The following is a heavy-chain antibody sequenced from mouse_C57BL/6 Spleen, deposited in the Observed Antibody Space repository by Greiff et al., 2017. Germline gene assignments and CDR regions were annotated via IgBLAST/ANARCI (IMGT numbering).Heavy chain of an antibody. D-gene: IGHD3-2*02. CDR3: AKDSSGGRGFAY. CDR2: IDPSDSYT. J-gene: IGHJ3*01. Sequence: QVQLQQPGAELVRPGTSVKLSCKASGYTFTSYWMHWVKQSPGQGLEWIGVIDPSDSYTNYNQKFKGKATLTVDKSYSTAYMQLSSLTSEDSAVYYCAKDSSGGRGFAYWGQGTLVTVSA. V-gene: IGHV1-59*01. CDR1: GYTFTSYW.